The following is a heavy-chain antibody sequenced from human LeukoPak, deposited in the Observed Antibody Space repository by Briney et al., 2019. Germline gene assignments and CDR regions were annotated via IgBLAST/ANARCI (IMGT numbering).Heavy chain of an antibody. Sequence: SQTLSLTCTVSGGSLNGYYWSWIRQPPGKPLEWIGYVYNAGSTNYSPSLKSRVTISSDTSKNQFSLKVDSVTAADSAIYYCAKYTSGSDYFDPWGQGARVTVSS. CDR2: VYNAGST. CDR3: AKYTSGSDYFDP. V-gene: IGHV4-59*03. J-gene: IGHJ5*02. CDR1: GGSLNGYY. D-gene: IGHD3-22*01.